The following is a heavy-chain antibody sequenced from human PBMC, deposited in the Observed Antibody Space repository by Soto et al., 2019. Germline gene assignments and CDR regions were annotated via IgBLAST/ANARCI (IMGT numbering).Heavy chain of an antibody. J-gene: IGHJ6*03. CDR1: GFTFSSYG. D-gene: IGHD3-9*01. CDR3: ARDKDDILTGSQILYYYYMDV. V-gene: IGHV3-33*01. CDR2: IWYDGSNK. Sequence: GGSLRLSCAASGFTFSSYGMHWVRQAPGKGLEWVAVIWYDGSNKYYADSVKGRFTISRDNSKNTLYLQMNSLRAEDTAVYYCARDKDDILTGSQILYYYYMDVWGKGTTVTVSS.